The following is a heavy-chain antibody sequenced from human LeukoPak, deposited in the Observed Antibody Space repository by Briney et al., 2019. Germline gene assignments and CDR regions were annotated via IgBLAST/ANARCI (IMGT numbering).Heavy chain of an antibody. D-gene: IGHD5-12*01. J-gene: IGHJ4*02. CDR1: GGSISSYY. CDR2: IYYSGST. CDR3: ARYSGYDENFDY. V-gene: IGHV4-59*01. Sequence: PSETLSLTCTVSGGSISSYYWSWIRQPPGKGLEWIGYIYYSGSTNYNPSLKSRVTISVDTSKNQFSLKLSSVTAADTAVYYCARYSGYDENFDYWGQGTLVTVSS.